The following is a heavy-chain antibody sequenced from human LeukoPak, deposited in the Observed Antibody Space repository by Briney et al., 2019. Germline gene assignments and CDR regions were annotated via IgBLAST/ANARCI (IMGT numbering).Heavy chain of an antibody. V-gene: IGHV1-2*02. J-gene: IGHJ5*02. CDR2: INPNSGGT. D-gene: IGHD1-26*01. Sequence: ASVKVSCKASGYTFTSYDINWVRQATGQGLEWMGWINPNSGGTNYAQKFQGRVTMTRDTSISTAYMELSRLRSDDTAVYYCARAPETWELLAGGFDPWGQGTLVTVSS. CDR1: GYTFTSYD. CDR3: ARAPETWELLAGGFDP.